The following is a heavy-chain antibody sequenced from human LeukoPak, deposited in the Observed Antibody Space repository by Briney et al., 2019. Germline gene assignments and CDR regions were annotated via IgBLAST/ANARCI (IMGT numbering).Heavy chain of an antibody. CDR1: GYTFTSYD. D-gene: IGHD2-15*01. CDR2: MNPNSGNT. Sequence: ASVKVSCKASGYTFTSYDINWVRQATGQGLEWMGWMNPNSGNTGYAQKFQGRVTMTRNTSISTAYMELSSLRSEDTAVYYCARWGYCSGGSCEPRGLDYRGQGALVTVSS. CDR3: ARWGYCSGGSCEPRGLDY. J-gene: IGHJ4*02. V-gene: IGHV1-8*01.